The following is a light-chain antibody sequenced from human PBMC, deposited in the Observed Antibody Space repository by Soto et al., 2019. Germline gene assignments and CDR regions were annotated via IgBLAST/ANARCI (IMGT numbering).Light chain of an antibody. Sequence: QSVLTQPASVSGSPGQSITISCTGTSSDVGGYNYVSWYQQHPGNAPKLMIFEVTDRPSGVSNRFSGSKSGNTASLTISGLQAEDEADYYCSSYTGSSTLVFGTGTKVTVL. CDR1: SSDVGGYNY. CDR3: SSYTGSSTLV. V-gene: IGLV2-14*01. J-gene: IGLJ1*01. CDR2: EVT.